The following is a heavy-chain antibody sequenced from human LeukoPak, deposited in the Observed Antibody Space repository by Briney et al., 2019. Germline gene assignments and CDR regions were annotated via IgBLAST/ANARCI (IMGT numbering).Heavy chain of an antibody. Sequence: GGSLRLSCVASGFTFSSYSMNWVRQAPGKGLEWVSSISSSSSYISYADSVKGRFTISRDNAKSSLYLQMNSLRAEDTAVYYCARTEYSSRTCFDYWGQGTLVTVSS. CDR1: GFTFSSYS. CDR3: ARTEYSSRTCFDY. J-gene: IGHJ4*02. V-gene: IGHV3-21*01. D-gene: IGHD6-13*01. CDR2: ISSSSSYI.